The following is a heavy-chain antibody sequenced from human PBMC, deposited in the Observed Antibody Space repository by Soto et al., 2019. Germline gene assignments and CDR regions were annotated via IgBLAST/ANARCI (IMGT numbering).Heavy chain of an antibody. J-gene: IGHJ6*02. Sequence: GGSLRLSCAASGFTFSSYAMHWVRQAPGKGLEWVAVISYDGSNKYYADSVKGRFTSSRDNSKNTLYLQMNSLRAEDTAVYYCANDIVVVPAARRNYYYYYGMDVWGQGTTVTVSS. CDR3: ANDIVVVPAARRNYYYYYGMDV. D-gene: IGHD2-2*01. CDR1: GFTFSSYA. V-gene: IGHV3-30*04. CDR2: ISYDGSNK.